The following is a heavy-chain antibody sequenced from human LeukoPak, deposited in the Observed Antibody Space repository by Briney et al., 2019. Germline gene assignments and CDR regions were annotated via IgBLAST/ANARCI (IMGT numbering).Heavy chain of an antibody. CDR1: EYTFTGYY. D-gene: IGHD3-10*01. J-gene: IGHJ4*02. V-gene: IGHV1-2*02. CDR2: INPNSGGT. Sequence: ASVKVSCKASEYTFTGYYMHWVRQAPGQGLEWMGWINPNSGGTNYAQKFQGRVTMTRDTSISTAYMELSRLRSDDTAVYYCARALKYYYGSGSLYYFDYWGQGTLVTVSS. CDR3: ARALKYYYGSGSLYYFDY.